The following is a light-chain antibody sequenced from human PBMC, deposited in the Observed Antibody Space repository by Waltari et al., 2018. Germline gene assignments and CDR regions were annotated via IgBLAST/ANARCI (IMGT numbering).Light chain of an antibody. CDR1: AFSRQH. J-gene: IGLJ2*01. Sequence: SSELTQPPPVSVSPGQTATITCPGDAFSRQHVHWYKQKPGQAPILVIHKDTERPSGTPERFSGVTSGPTVSLIIAGVQAEDEADYYCSSYRSGTSVIFGGGTKVTVL. CDR3: SSYRSGTSVI. V-gene: IGLV3-25*03. CDR2: KDT.